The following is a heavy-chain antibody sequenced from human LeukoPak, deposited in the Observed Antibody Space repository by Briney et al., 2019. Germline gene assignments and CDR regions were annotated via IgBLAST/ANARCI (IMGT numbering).Heavy chain of an antibody. V-gene: IGHV1-69*05. D-gene: IGHD2-2*02. CDR3: ASPKGEFGYCSSTSCYNSFQH. CDR1: GGTFSSYA. CDR2: IIPIFGTA. Sequence: ASVKVSCKASGGTFSSYAINWVRQAPGQGLEWMGGIIPIFGTANYAQKFQGRVTITTDESTSTAYMELSSLRSEDTAVYYCASPKGEFGYCSSTSCYNSFQHWGQGTLVTVSS. J-gene: IGHJ1*01.